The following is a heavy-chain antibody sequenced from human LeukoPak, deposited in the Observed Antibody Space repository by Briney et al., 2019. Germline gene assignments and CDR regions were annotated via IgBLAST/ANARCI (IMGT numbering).Heavy chain of an antibody. J-gene: IGHJ5*02. CDR3: AKEAQKEHDFWSGYSNWFDP. CDR1: GFTFSSYG. Sequence: GGSLRLSCAASGFTFSSYGMHWVRQAPGKGLEWVAFIRYDGSNKYYADSVKGRFTISRDNSKNTLYLQMNSLRAEDTAVYYCAKEAQKEHDFWSGYSNWFDPWGQGTLVTVSS. D-gene: IGHD3-3*01. CDR2: IRYDGSNK. V-gene: IGHV3-30*02.